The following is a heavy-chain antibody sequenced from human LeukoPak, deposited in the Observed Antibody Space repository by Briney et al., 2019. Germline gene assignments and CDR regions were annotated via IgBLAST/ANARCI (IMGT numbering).Heavy chain of an antibody. CDR3: ARPPIFGVVNAKLGNWFDP. J-gene: IGHJ5*02. V-gene: IGHV4-39*01. CDR1: GGSISSSSYY. D-gene: IGHD3-3*01. CDR2: IYYSGST. Sequence: TSETLSLTCTVSGGSISSSSYYWGWIRQPPGKGLEWIGSIYYSGSTYYNPSLKSRVTISVDTSKNQFSLKLSSVTAADTAVYYSARPPIFGVVNAKLGNWFDPWGQGTLVTVSS.